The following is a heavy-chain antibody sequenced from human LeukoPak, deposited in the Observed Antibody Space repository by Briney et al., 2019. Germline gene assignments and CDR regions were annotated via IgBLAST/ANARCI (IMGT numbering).Heavy chain of an antibody. J-gene: IGHJ4*02. CDR2: IWYDGSNK. Sequence: PGGSLRLSCTALGFSFDTFSMHWVRQAPGKGLEWVAVIWYDGSNKYYADSVKGRFTISRDNSKNTLYLQMNSLRAEDTAVYYCARDGYYYDSSGYRGSYFDYWGQGTLVTVSS. CDR3: ARDGYYYDSSGYRGSYFDY. CDR1: GFSFDTFS. D-gene: IGHD3-22*01. V-gene: IGHV3-33*08.